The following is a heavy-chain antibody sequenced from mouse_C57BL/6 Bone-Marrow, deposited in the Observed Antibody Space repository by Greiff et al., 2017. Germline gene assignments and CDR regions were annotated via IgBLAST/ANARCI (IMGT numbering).Heavy chain of an antibody. CDR1: GYTFTDYY. CDR2: INPNNGGT. J-gene: IGHJ2*01. Sequence: VQLQQSGPELVKPGASVKISCKASGYTFTDYYMNWVKQSHGKSLEWIGDINPNNGGTSYNQKFKGKATLTVDKSSSTAYMELRSLTSEDSAVYYCARGPYYGYDRNYFDYWGQGTTLTVSS. D-gene: IGHD2-9*01. V-gene: IGHV1-26*01. CDR3: ARGPYYGYDRNYFDY.